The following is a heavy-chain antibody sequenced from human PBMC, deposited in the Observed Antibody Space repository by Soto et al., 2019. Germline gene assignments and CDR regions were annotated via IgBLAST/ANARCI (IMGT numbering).Heavy chain of an antibody. CDR3: ARDRVEVGTIFRWFDP. Sequence: KTSETLSLTCTVSGGSISSGGYYWSWIRQHPGKGLEWIGYIYYSGSTYYNPSLKSRVTISVDTSKNQFSLKLSSVTAADTAVYYCARDRVEVGTIFRWFDPWGQGTLVTVSS. CDR2: IYYSGST. D-gene: IGHD3-10*02. V-gene: IGHV4-31*03. CDR1: GGSISSGGYY. J-gene: IGHJ5*02.